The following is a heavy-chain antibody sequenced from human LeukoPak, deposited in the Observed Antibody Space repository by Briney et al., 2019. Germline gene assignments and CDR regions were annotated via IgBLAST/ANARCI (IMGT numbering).Heavy chain of an antibody. D-gene: IGHD3-3*01. CDR1: GASIRSYY. V-gene: IGHV4-59*08. J-gene: IGHJ3*02. CDR3: ARGLRSLTRMDGFDI. Sequence: SETLSLTCTVSGASIRSYYWNWIRQPPGKGLDWIGYISYSGSATYNPSLQSRITISVDTSKNQFSLKLSSVTAADTAVYYCARGLRSLTRMDGFDIWGQGTMVTVSS. CDR2: ISYSGSA.